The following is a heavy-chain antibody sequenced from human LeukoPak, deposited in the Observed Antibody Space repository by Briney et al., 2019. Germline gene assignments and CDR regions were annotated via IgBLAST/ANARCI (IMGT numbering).Heavy chain of an antibody. V-gene: IGHV1-2*02. CDR1: GYTFTVND. D-gene: IGHD3-22*01. CDR3: ARDFHDSSGPPRNFQH. CDR2: INPKSGGT. Sequence: ASVKVSCKASGYTFTVNDLYWVRQTPGQGLELMGWINPKSGGTHYAQKFQGRVTMTGDTSISTAYMELSSLRSEDTAVYYCARDFHDSSGPPRNFQHWGQGTLVTVSS. J-gene: IGHJ1*01.